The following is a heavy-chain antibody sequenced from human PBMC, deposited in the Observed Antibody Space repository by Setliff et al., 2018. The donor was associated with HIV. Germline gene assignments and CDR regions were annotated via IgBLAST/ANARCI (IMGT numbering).Heavy chain of an antibody. Sequence: SETLSLTCAVSGYSISSGYYWGWIRQPPGKGLEWIGSMHNSGSTYYNPSVKSRVTISVDTSKNQFSLKLSSVTAADTAVYYCATYADRESNRFDPWARESWSPSPQ. CDR2: MHNSGST. D-gene: IGHD3-10*01. J-gene: IGHJ5*02. CDR1: GYSISSGYY. CDR3: ATYADRESNRFDP. V-gene: IGHV4-38-2*01.